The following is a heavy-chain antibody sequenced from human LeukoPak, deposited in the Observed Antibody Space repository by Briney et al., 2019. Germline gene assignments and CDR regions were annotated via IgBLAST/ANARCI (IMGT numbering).Heavy chain of an antibody. CDR1: GGTLSSYA. Sequence: GASVKVSCKASGGTLSSYAISWVRQAPGQGLEWMGGIIPIFGTANYAQKFQGRVTITADESTSTAYMELSSLRSEDTAVYYCARGTPTVTDAFDIWGQGTMVTVSS. CDR3: ARGTPTVTDAFDI. J-gene: IGHJ3*02. V-gene: IGHV1-69*13. CDR2: IIPIFGTA. D-gene: IGHD4-17*01.